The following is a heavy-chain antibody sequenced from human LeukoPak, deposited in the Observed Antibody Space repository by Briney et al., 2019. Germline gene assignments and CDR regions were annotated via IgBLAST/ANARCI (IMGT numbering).Heavy chain of an antibody. CDR1: GGTFSSYA. V-gene: IGHV1-69*05. CDR2: IIPIFGTA. CDR3: ASAAGAGKKYFYY. D-gene: IGHD6-13*01. J-gene: IGHJ4*02. Sequence: GASVKVSCKASGGTFSSYAISWVRQAPGQGLEWMGRIIPIFGTANYAQKFQGRVTITTDESTSTAYMELSSLRSEDTAVYYCASAAGAGKKYFYYRGQGTLVTVSS.